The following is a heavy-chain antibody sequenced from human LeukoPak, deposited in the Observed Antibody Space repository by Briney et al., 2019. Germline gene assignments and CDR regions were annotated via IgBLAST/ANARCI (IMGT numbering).Heavy chain of an antibody. D-gene: IGHD1-26*01. CDR1: GGSISSSSYY. CDR3: ARDGGIVGATRYWYFDL. V-gene: IGHV4-39*07. Sequence: SETLSLTRTVSGGSISSSSYYWGWIRQPPGKGLEWIGSIYYSGSTYYNPSLKSRVTISVDTSKNQFSLKLSSVTAADTAVYYCARDGGIVGATRYWYFDLWGRGTLVTVSS. J-gene: IGHJ2*01. CDR2: IYYSGST.